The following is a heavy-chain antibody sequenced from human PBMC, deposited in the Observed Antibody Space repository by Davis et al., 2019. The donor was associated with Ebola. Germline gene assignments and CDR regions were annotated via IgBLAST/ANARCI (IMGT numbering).Heavy chain of an antibody. CDR2: ISSSGSTI. D-gene: IGHD2-21*01. CDR1: GFTFSGSA. V-gene: IGHV3-48*04. Sequence: GESLKISCAASGFTFSGSAMHWVRQAPGKGLEWVSYISSSGSTIYYADSVKGRFTISRDNAKNSLYLQMNRLRAEDTALYYCAKDRCGGDCYSAGFGSWGQGTLVTVSS. J-gene: IGHJ5*02. CDR3: AKDRCGGDCYSAGFGS.